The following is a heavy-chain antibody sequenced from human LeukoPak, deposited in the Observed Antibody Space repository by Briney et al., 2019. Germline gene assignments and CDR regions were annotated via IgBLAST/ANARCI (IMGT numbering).Heavy chain of an antibody. CDR2: INTNTGNL. Sequence: ASVKVSCKASGYTFTSYAMNWVRQAPGQGLEWMGWINTNTGNLTYAQGFTGRFVFSSDTSVSTAYLQISSLKAEDTAVYYCARLGYCSSTSCPEDYWGQGTLVTVSS. CDR1: GYTFTSYA. J-gene: IGHJ4*02. V-gene: IGHV7-4-1*02. D-gene: IGHD2-2*01. CDR3: ARLGYCSSTSCPEDY.